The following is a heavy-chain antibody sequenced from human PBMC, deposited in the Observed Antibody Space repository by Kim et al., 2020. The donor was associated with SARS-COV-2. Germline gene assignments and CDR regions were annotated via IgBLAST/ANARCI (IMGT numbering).Heavy chain of an antibody. CDR3: AKGYYGSGTSRGMDV. V-gene: IGHV3-23*01. CDR2: LSGSGSST. J-gene: IGHJ6*02. CDR1: GFSFSTYA. D-gene: IGHD3-10*01. Sequence: GGSLRLSCAASGFSFSTYAMAWVRQAPGKGLERVSTLSGSGSSTYYADSVKGRFTISRDNSRNTLYLQMNRLGAEDTAVYYCAKGYYGSGTSRGMDVWSQGTTVTVSS.